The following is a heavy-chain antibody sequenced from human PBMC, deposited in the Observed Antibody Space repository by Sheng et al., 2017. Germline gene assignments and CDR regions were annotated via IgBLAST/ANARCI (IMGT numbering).Heavy chain of an antibody. V-gene: IGHV3-33*01. J-gene: IGHJ2*01. Sequence: QVQLVESGGGVVQPGRSLRLSCAASGFSFSGYGMHWVRQAPGKGLEWVALIYYDGSNKYYSDSVKGRFTISRDNSKNALYLQMNSLRAEDTALYYCARDILLGRMSHNWYLD. CDR3: ARDILLGRMSHNWYLD. CDR1: GFSFSGYG. CDR2: IYYDGSNK. D-gene: IGHD2-15*01.